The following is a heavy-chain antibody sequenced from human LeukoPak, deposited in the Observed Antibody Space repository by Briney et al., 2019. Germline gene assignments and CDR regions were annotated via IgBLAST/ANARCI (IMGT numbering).Heavy chain of an antibody. V-gene: IGHV3-7*03. CDR1: GFTFSSYW. Sequence: GGSLRHTCAASGFTFSSYWMSWVRQAPGKGLEWVANIKQDGSEKYYVDSVKGRFTISRDNAKNSLYLQMNSLRAEDTALYYCAKDAEAVAGYYFDYWGQGTLVTVSS. CDR3: AKDAEAVAGYYFDY. D-gene: IGHD6-19*01. CDR2: IKQDGSEK. J-gene: IGHJ4*02.